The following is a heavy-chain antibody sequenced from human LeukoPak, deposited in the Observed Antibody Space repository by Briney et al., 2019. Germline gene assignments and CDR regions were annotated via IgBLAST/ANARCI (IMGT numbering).Heavy chain of an antibody. CDR3: ARMVQSTDSSGFYLPEYFQH. D-gene: IGHD3-22*01. CDR2: IYTSGST. CDR1: GGSISSYY. V-gene: IGHV4-4*07. Sequence: PSETLSLTCTVSGGSISSYYWSWIRQPAGKGLEWIGRIYTSGSTNYNPSLKSRVTMSVDTSKNQFSLKLSSVTAADTAVYYCARMVQSTDSSGFYLPEYFQHWGQGTLVTVSS. J-gene: IGHJ1*01.